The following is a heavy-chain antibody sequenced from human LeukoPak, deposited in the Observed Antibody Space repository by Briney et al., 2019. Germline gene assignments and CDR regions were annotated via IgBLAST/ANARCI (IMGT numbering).Heavy chain of an antibody. CDR3: ARPQWRYYYYGMDV. CDR1: GGSFSGYY. Sequence: SETLSLTCAVYGGSFSGYYWSWIRQPPGKGLEWIGEINHSGSTNYNPSLKSRVTISVDTSKNQFSLKLSSVTAADTAVYYCARPQWRYYYYGMDVWGQGTTVTVSS. CDR2: INHSGST. J-gene: IGHJ6*02. V-gene: IGHV4-34*01. D-gene: IGHD6-19*01.